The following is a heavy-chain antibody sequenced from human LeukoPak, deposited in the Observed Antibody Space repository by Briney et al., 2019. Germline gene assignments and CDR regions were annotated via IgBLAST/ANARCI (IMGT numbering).Heavy chain of an antibody. CDR3: ARGPNSNWSGLDF. J-gene: IGHJ4*02. Sequence: GGSLRLSCAASGNYWMHWARQLPGKGLVWVSRISPTGSTASYADSVKGRFTVSRDNAKNTLYLQVNNLRAEDTAVYYCARGPNSNWSGLDFWGQGTLLTVSS. D-gene: IGHD6-6*01. V-gene: IGHV3-74*01. CDR1: GNYW. CDR2: ISPTGSTA.